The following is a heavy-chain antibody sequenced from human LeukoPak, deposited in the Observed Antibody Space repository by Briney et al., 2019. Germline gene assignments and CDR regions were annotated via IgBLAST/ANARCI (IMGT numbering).Heavy chain of an antibody. CDR1: GFTFNNYA. V-gene: IGHV3-23*01. CDR2: SSANGDSP. J-gene: IGHJ1*01. CDR3: AKGVYGSGSYREYFEQ. Sequence: GGSLRLSCTASGFTFNNYAMSWVRQAPGKGLEWVSASSANGDSPYYADSVKGRFTISRDNSKNTLDLQMNSLRVEDTAVYYCAKGVYGSGSYREYFEQWGQGTLVTVSS. D-gene: IGHD3-10*01.